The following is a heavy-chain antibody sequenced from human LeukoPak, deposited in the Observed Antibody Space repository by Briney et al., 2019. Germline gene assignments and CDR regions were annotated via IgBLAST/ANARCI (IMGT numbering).Heavy chain of an antibody. Sequence: SETLSLTCTVSGGSISSYYWSWIRQPAGKGLEWIGRIYTSGSTNYNPSLKSRVTMSVDTSKNQFSLKLSSVTAADTAVYYCARTRGLYYYDSSGAKDNWFDPWGQGTLVTVSS. CDR3: ARTRGLYYYDSSGAKDNWFDP. CDR1: GGSISSYY. CDR2: IYTSGST. J-gene: IGHJ5*02. V-gene: IGHV4-4*07. D-gene: IGHD3-22*01.